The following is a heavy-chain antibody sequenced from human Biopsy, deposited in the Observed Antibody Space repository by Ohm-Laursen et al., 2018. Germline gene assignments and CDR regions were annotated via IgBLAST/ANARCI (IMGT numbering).Heavy chain of an antibody. CDR1: GLIFSDYY. Sequence: GSLRLSCTASGLIFSDYYMSWIRQAPGKGLEWIAYISARDGVVYYADSVKGRFTISRDNTNNSPYLQMTSPRPEDTAVFYCARGKYKDFSTGLPRPYHYTLDFWGPGTTVTVSS. CDR3: ARGKYKDFSTGLPRPYHYTLDF. J-gene: IGHJ6*02. D-gene: IGHD3-22*01. V-gene: IGHV3-11*01. CDR2: ISARDGVV.